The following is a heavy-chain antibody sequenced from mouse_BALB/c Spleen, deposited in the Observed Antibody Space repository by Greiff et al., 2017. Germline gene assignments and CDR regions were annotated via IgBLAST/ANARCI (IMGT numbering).Heavy chain of an antibody. D-gene: IGHD1-1*01. CDR1: GFTFSSYA. CDR3: ARGGGDYYGSSSWFAY. J-gene: IGHJ3*01. CDR2: ISSGGST. V-gene: IGHV5-6-5*01. Sequence: EVKVEESGGGLVKPGGSLKLSCAASGFTFSSYAMSWVRQTPEKRLEWVASISSGGSTYYPDSVKGRFTISRDNARNILYLQMSSLRSEDTAIYYCARGGGDYYGSSSWFAYWGQGTLVTVSA.